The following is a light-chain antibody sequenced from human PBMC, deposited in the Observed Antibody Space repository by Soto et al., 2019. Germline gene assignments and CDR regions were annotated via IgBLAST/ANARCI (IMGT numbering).Light chain of an antibody. Sequence: EIVLTQSPGTLSLSPGERATLSCRASQSVSRSYLAWYQQKPGQAPRLLIYGASSRATGIPDRFSGSGSGTDFTLTISRLEPEDFVVYYCQQYGSSPPKYTFGQGTKLEIK. CDR3: QQYGSSPPKYT. V-gene: IGKV3-20*01. J-gene: IGKJ2*01. CDR1: QSVSRSY. CDR2: GAS.